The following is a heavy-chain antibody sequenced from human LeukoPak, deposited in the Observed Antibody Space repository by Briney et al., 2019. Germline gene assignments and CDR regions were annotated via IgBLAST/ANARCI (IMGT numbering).Heavy chain of an antibody. CDR1: GFTFSAYD. J-gene: IGHJ2*01. V-gene: IGHV3-13*01. D-gene: IGHD1-26*01. CDR3: AREFCGNTPKCSGGYFFDL. CDR2: IGVVGDT. Sequence: GGSLRLSCVVSGFTFSAYDFHWVRQTTGKGLEWVSSIGVVGDTYYPGAEKGRFTISRDNGKNSLYLQMNNLRVGDTAVYYCAREFCGNTPKCSGGYFFDLWGRGVLVTVSS.